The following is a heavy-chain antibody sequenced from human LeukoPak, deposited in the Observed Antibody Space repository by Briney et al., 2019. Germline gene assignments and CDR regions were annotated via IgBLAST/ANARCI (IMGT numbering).Heavy chain of an antibody. V-gene: IGHV3-30-3*01. CDR2: ISYDGSNK. D-gene: IGHD6-6*01. J-gene: IGHJ6*03. Sequence: PGGSLRLSCAASGFTFSSYAMHWVRQAPGKGLEWVAVISYDGSNKYYADSVKGRFTISRDNSKNTLYLQMNSLRAEDTAVYYCARAAGQLVGYYYYYMDVWGKGTTVTVSS. CDR3: ARAAGQLVGYYYYYMDV. CDR1: GFTFSSYA.